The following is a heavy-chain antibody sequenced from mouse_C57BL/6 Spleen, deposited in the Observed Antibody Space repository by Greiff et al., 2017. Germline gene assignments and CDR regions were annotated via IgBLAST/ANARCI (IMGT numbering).Heavy chain of an antibody. J-gene: IGHJ2*01. CDR2: INPNYGTT. CDR1: GYSFNDYN. D-gene: IGHD1-1*01. V-gene: IGHV1-39*01. CDR3: ARGGYYGSSYRGYFDY. Sequence: VQLRQSGPELVKPGASVKISCKASGYSFNDYNMNWVKQSNGKSLEWIGVINPNYGTTSYNQKFKGKATLTVDQSSSTAYLPLNSLTSEDSAVYYCARGGYYGSSYRGYFDYWGQGTTLTVSS.